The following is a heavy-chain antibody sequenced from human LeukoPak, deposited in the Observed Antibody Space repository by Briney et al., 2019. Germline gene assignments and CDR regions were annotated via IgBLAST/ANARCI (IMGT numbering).Heavy chain of an antibody. CDR3: ARARRGYSYGFDY. Sequence: PSETLSLTCAVYGGSFSGYYWSWIRQPPGKGLEWIGKINHSGSTNYNPSLKSRVTISVDTSKNQFSLKLSSVTAADTAVYYCARARRGYSYGFDYWGQGTLVTVSS. CDR2: INHSGST. V-gene: IGHV4-34*01. J-gene: IGHJ4*02. CDR1: GGSFSGYY. D-gene: IGHD5-18*01.